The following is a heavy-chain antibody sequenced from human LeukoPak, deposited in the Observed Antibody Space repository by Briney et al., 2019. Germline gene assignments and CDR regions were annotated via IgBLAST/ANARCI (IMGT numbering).Heavy chain of an antibody. CDR2: ISSSSSYI. D-gene: IGHD5-24*01. V-gene: IGHV3-21*01. CDR3: ARDSYRWLQFTLGYFDL. J-gene: IGHJ2*01. CDR1: GFTFSSYS. Sequence: GGSLRLSCAASGFTFSSYSMNWVRQAPGKGLEWVSSISSSSSYIYYADSVKGRFTISRDNAKNSLYLQMNSLRAEDTAVYYCARDSYRWLQFTLGYFDLWGRGTLVTVSS.